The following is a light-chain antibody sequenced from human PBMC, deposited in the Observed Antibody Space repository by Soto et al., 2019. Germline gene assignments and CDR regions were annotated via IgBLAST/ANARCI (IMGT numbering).Light chain of an antibody. J-gene: IGKJ1*01. CDR2: KAS. CDR3: QQYSLYPWT. CDR1: QSISSW. Sequence: DIQMTQSPSTLSASVGDTVTITCRASQSISSWLAWYQQRPGQAPKLLIYKASSVDSGVASRFSGSGSGTEFALTISSLQPDDFATYYCQQYSLYPWTFGQGTKVEVK. V-gene: IGKV1-5*03.